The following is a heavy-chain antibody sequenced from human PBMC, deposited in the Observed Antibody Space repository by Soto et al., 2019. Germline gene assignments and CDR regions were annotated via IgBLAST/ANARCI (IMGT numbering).Heavy chain of an antibody. CDR2: IKQDGSEK. D-gene: IGHD3-3*01. Sequence: PGGSLRLSCAASGFTFSSYWMSWVRQAPGKGLEWVANIKQDGSEKYYVDSVKGRFTISRDNAKNSLYLQMNSLRAEDTAVYYCAREGYDFWSGYYGPYLDVWGKGTTVTVSS. CDR1: GFTFSSYW. V-gene: IGHV3-7*01. CDR3: AREGYDFWSGYYGPYLDV. J-gene: IGHJ6*03.